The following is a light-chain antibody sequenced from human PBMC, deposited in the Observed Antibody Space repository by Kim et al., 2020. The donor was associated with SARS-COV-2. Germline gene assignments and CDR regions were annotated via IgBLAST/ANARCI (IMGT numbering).Light chain of an antibody. J-gene: IGKJ4*01. CDR2: DAS. CDR3: QQYDNLPLT. CDR1: QDITNY. V-gene: IGKV1-33*01. Sequence: ASVGDRVTITCQASQDITNYLNWYQPKAGKAPMLLIHDASTVATGVPSRFSGSGSGTDFSFTISSLQPEDFATYYCQQYDNLPLTFGGGTKVDIK.